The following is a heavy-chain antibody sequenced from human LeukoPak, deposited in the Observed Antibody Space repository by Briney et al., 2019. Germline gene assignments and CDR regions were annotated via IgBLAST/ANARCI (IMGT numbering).Heavy chain of an antibody. J-gene: IGHJ6*03. V-gene: IGHV3-20*04. CDR3: ARRPSGGNSLLYYYYYYMDV. D-gene: IGHD4-23*01. CDR1: GFTFSSYG. Sequence: GGSLRLSCAASGFTFSSYGMHWVRQAPGKGLEWVSGINWNGGSTGYADSVKGRFAISRDNAKNSLYPQMNSLRAEDTALYYCARRPSGGNSLLYYYYYYMDVWGKGTTVTVSS. CDR2: INWNGGST.